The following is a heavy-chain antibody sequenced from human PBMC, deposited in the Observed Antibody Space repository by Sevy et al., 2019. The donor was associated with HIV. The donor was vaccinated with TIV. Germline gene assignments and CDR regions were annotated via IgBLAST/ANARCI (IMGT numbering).Heavy chain of an antibody. CDR3: AESKPSFWSGYIYYGMDV. CDR2: INHSGST. CDR1: GGSFSGYY. V-gene: IGHV4-34*01. Sequence: SETLSLTCAVYGGSFSGYYWSWIRQPPGKGLEWIGEINHSGSTNYNPSLKSRVTISVDTSKNQFSLKLSSVTAADTAVYYYAESKPSFWSGYIYYGMDVWGQGTTVTVSS. J-gene: IGHJ6*02. D-gene: IGHD3-3*01.